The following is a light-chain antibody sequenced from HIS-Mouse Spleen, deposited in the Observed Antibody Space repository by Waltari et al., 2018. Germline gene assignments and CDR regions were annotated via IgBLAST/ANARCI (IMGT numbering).Light chain of an antibody. V-gene: IGLV3-21*02. CDR1: NIGSKS. CDR3: QVWDSSSDHWV. CDR2: DDS. J-gene: IGLJ3*02. Sequence: SYVLTQPPSVSVAPGQTARITCGGNNIGSKSVHWYQQKPGQAPVLGVYDDSDRPSGIPGRFSGSNSGNTATLTISSVEAGDEADYYCQVWDSSSDHWVFGGGTKLTVL.